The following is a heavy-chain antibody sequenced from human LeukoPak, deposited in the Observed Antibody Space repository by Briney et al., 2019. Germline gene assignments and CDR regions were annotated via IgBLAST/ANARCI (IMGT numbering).Heavy chain of an antibody. CDR1: GFTFSDYY. CDR2: ISSCSSYI. Sequence: GGSLRLSCAASGFTFSDYYTSWVRQAPGKGLEWVSYISSCSSYINYADSVKGRFTISRDNAKNSLYLQMNSLRAEDTAVYYCAIASRSNMADYYFDYWGQGTLVTVSS. CDR3: AIASRSNMADYYFDY. V-gene: IGHV3-11*03. J-gene: IGHJ4*02. D-gene: IGHD3-3*01.